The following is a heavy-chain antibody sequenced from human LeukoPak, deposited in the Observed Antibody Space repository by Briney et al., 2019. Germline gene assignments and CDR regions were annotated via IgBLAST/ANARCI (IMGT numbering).Heavy chain of an antibody. CDR3: ATDPGEWEPI. Sequence: ETLFLTCAVYGGSLSGYYWSWIRQPPGKGLEWVGRIKSKTDGGTTDYAAPVKGRFTISRDDSKNTLYLQMNSLKIEDTAVYYCATDPGEWEPIWGQGTMVTVSS. CDR2: IKSKTDGGTT. D-gene: IGHD1-26*01. J-gene: IGHJ3*02. CDR1: GGSLSGYY. V-gene: IGHV3-15*01.